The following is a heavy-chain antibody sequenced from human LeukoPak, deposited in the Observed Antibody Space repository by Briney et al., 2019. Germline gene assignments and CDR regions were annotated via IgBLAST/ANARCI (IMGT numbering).Heavy chain of an antibody. D-gene: IGHD2-15*01. Sequence: GGSLRLSCAASGFTFSRYYMSWVRQAPGKGLESVANIKQDGSEKYYVDSVKGRFTISRDNAKNSLYLQMNSLRVEDTAIYYCARDGYCTSGSCYIDYWGQGTLVTVSS. CDR1: GFTFSRYY. V-gene: IGHV3-7*01. CDR3: ARDGYCTSGSCYIDY. CDR2: IKQDGSEK. J-gene: IGHJ4*02.